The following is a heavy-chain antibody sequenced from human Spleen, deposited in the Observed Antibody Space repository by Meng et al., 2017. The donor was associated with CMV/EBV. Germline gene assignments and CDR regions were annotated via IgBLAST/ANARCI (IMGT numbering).Heavy chain of an antibody. Sequence: ASVKVSCKASGYTFTSYGISWMRQAPGQGLEWMGWISAYNGNTNYAQNLQGRVTMTTDTSTSTAYMELRSLRSDDTAVYYCASGLIVVVPALGYGMDVWGQGTTVTVSS. D-gene: IGHD2-2*01. J-gene: IGHJ6*02. CDR3: ASGLIVVVPALGYGMDV. CDR2: ISAYNGNT. CDR1: GYTFTSYG. V-gene: IGHV1-18*01.